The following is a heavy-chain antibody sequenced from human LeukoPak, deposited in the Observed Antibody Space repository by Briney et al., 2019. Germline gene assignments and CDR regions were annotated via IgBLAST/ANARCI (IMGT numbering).Heavy chain of an antibody. CDR3: TTDYYDYVWGSSN. J-gene: IGHJ4*02. CDR1: GFTFGDYA. CDR2: IRSKAYGGTT. V-gene: IGHV3-49*04. D-gene: IGHD3-16*01. Sequence: GGSLRLSCTASGFTFGDYAMSWVRQAPGKGLEWVGFIRSKAYGGTTEYAASVKGRFTISRDDSKSIAYLQMNSLKTEDTAVYYCTTDYYDYVWGSSNWGQGTLVTVSS.